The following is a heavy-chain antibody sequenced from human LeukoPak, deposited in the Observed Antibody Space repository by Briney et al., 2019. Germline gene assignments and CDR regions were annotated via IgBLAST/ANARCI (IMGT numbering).Heavy chain of an antibody. D-gene: IGHD3-10*01. V-gene: IGHV3-23*01. CDR3: AKEIYAHGSHGFDY. Sequence: PGGSLRLSCSASQFTFSYYAMAWVRQPPGKGLEWVSGIGGRGDYTYYADSVKGRFTISRDNSKNTLYLQLHSLRAEDSAVYYCAKEIYAHGSHGFDYWGQGTLVTVSS. CDR2: IGGRGDYT. CDR1: QFTFSYYA. J-gene: IGHJ4*02.